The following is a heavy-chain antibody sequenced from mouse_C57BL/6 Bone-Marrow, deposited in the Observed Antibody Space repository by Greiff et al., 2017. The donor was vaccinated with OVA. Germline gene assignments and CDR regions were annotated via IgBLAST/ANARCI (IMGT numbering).Heavy chain of an antibody. D-gene: IGHD3-3*01. CDR3: AIGRRQYFDV. J-gene: IGHJ1*03. CDR1: GYTFTSYW. CDR2: INPSNGGT. V-gene: IGHV1-53*01. Sequence: QVQLQQPGTELVKPGASVKLSCKASGYTFTSYWMHWVKQRPGQGLEWIGNINPSNGGTNYNEKFKSKATLTVDKSSSTAYMQHSSLTSEGAAFYYCAIGRRQYFDVWGTGTTVTVSS.